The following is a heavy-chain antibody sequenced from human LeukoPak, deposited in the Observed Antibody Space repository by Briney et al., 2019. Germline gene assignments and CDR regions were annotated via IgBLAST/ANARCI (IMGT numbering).Heavy chain of an antibody. D-gene: IGHD3-22*01. V-gene: IGHV4-39*07. CDR2: IYYSGST. J-gene: IGHJ4*02. CDR1: GCSISSSSYY. Sequence: NPSETLSLTCTVSGCSISSSSYYWRGIRQPPGKGLEWIGSIYYSGSTYYNQSLKSRVTISVDTSKNQFSLKLSSVTAADTAVYYCAREKSHRYYDTYYFDYWGQGTLVTVSS. CDR3: AREKSHRYYDTYYFDY.